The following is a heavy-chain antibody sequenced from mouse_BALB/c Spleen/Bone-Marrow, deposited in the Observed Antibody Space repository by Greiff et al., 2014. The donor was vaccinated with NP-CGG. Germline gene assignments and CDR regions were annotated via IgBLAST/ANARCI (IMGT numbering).Heavy chain of an antibody. CDR3: ASRFDEAWFAY. J-gene: IGHJ3*01. CDR2: ISYSGST. V-gene: IGHV3-2*02. D-gene: IGHD2-14*01. CDR1: GYSITSDYA. Sequence: EVQRVESGPGLVKPSQSLSLTCTVTGYSITSDYAWNWIRQFPGNKLEWMGYISYSGSTSYNPSLKSRISITRDTSKNQFFLQLNSVTTEDTATYYGASRFDEAWFAYWGQGTLVTVSA.